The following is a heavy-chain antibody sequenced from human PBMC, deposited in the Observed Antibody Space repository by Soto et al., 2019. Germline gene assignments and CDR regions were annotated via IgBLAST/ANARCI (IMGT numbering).Heavy chain of an antibody. Sequence: GGSLRLSCVASGFTFSSYGMYWVRQAPGKGLEWVAVISYDGSNKYYADSVKGRFSISRDISKNTLYLQMNSLRAEDTAVYYCAPRLVVRPPQWGQGTLVTVSS. CDR2: ISYDGSNK. D-gene: IGHD3-10*01. CDR3: APRLVVRPPQ. V-gene: IGHV3-30*03. CDR1: GFTFSSYG. J-gene: IGHJ4*02.